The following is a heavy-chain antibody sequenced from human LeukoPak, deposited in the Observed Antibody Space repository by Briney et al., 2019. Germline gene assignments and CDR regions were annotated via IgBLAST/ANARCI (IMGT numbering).Heavy chain of an antibody. V-gene: IGHV4-38-2*01. Sequence: SETLSLTCAVSGHSISSGYYWGWIRQPPGKGLEWFGSIYHSGSTYYNPSLKSRVTISVDTSKNQFSLKLSSVTAADTAVYYCARHAYYDILTGIRYFDYWGQGTLVTVSS. D-gene: IGHD3-9*01. CDR3: ARHAYYDILTGIRYFDY. CDR2: IYHSGST. J-gene: IGHJ4*02. CDR1: GHSISSGYY.